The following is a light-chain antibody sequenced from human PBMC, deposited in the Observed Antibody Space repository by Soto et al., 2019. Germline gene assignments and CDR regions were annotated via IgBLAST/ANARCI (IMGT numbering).Light chain of an antibody. Sequence: QSVLTQPPSVSGAPGQRVTISCTGSSSNIGAGHDVHWYQQLPGTAPKLLIYGNSNRPSGVPDRFSGSKSGTSASLAITGLQAEDEADYYCQCYDSSLSGSVFGGGTQLTVL. J-gene: IGLJ2*01. CDR3: QCYDSSLSGSV. V-gene: IGLV1-40*01. CDR1: SSNIGAGHD. CDR2: GNS.